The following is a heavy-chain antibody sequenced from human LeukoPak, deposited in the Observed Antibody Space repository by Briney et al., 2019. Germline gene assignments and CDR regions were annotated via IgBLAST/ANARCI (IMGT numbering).Heavy chain of an antibody. D-gene: IGHD5-24*01. J-gene: IGHJ4*02. CDR2: ISAYNGNT. V-gene: IGHV1-18*04. CDR1: GYTFTSYG. Sequence: VASVKVSCKASGYTFTSYGISWVRQAPGQGLEWMGWISAYNGNTNYAQKLQGRVTMTTDTSTSTAYMELRSLRSDDTAVYYCTRVRDGRPPDYWGQGTLVTVSS. CDR3: TRVRDGRPPDY.